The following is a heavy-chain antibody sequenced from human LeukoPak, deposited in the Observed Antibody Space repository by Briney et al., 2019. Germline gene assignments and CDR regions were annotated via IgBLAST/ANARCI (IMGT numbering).Heavy chain of an antibody. D-gene: IGHD4-11*01. Sequence: ASVKVSCKASGYTFTSYDINWVRQATGQGLEWMGWMNPNSGGTNYAQKFQGRVTMTRDTSISTAYMELSRLRSDDTAVYYCARDQDYSNAGWFDPWGQGTLVTVSS. CDR1: GYTFTSYD. CDR2: MNPNSGGT. CDR3: ARDQDYSNAGWFDP. J-gene: IGHJ5*02. V-gene: IGHV1-2*02.